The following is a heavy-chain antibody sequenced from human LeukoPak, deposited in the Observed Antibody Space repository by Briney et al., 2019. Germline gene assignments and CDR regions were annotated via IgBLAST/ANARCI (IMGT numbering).Heavy chain of an antibody. D-gene: IGHD3-3*01. Sequence: ASVKVSCKASGGTFSSYAISWVRQAPGQGLEWMGGIIPIFGTANYAQKFQGRVTITTDESTSTAYMELSSLRSEDTAVYYCAREVSDFWSGYGWFDPWGQGTLVTVSS. CDR3: AREVSDFWSGYGWFDP. J-gene: IGHJ5*02. CDR1: GGTFSSYA. V-gene: IGHV1-69*05. CDR2: IIPIFGTA.